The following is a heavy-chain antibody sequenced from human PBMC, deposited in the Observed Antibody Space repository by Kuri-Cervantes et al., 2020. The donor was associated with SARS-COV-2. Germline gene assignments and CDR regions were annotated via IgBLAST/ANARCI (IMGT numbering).Heavy chain of an antibody. CDR1: GGSISSYY. J-gene: IGHJ6*02. D-gene: IGHD3-22*01. CDR2: INHSGST. V-gene: IGHV4-34*01. CDR3: ARVPTQYDSSGYYAWYYYYGMDV. Sequence: GSLRLSCTVSGGSISSYYWSWIYQPPGKGLEWIGEINHSGSTNYNPSLKSRVTISVDTSKNQFSLKLSSVTAADTAVYYCARVPTQYDSSGYYAWYYYYGMDVWGQGTTVTVSS.